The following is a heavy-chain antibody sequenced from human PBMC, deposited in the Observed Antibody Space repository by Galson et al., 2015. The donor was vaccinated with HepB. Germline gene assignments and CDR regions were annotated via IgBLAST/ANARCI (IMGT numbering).Heavy chain of an antibody. CDR2: INPNSGGT. V-gene: IGHV1-2*02. D-gene: IGHD3-22*01. Sequence: SVKVSCKASGYTFTGYFMHWVRQAPGQGLEWMGWINPNSGGTKYAQKFQGRVTMTSDTSIKTAYMELSRLRSDDTALYYCAREGGNYYDSSGLRFDPWGQGTLVTVSS. CDR1: GYTFTGYF. CDR3: AREGGNYYDSSGLRFDP. J-gene: IGHJ5*02.